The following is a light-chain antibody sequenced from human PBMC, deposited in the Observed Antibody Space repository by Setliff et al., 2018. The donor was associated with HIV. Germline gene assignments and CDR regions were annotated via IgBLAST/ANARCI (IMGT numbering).Light chain of an antibody. Sequence: QSALTQPASVSGSPGQSITISCTGTSSDVGGYNYVSWYQQHPGKATKLIIYEVRNRPSGVSIRFSGSKSGNTASLTISGLQTEDEADYYCSSYAITNTLPFGTGTKVTVL. J-gene: IGLJ1*01. CDR1: SSDVGGYNY. CDR2: EVR. V-gene: IGLV2-14*01. CDR3: SSYAITNTLP.